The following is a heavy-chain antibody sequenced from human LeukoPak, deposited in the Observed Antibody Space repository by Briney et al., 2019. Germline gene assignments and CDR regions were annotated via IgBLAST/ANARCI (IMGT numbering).Heavy chain of an antibody. V-gene: IGHV4-34*01. Sequence: SSETLSLTCAVYGGTLADYYWSWIRQSPGQGLEWIGEINQRGSANYNPSLKSRFTISVDTSRNQFSQKVHSVTAADTAVYYCAKGPRWEELEGVWGQGTQVTVSS. CDR1: GGTLADYY. CDR3: AKGPRWEELEGV. J-gene: IGHJ4*02. CDR2: INQRGSA. D-gene: IGHD1-26*01.